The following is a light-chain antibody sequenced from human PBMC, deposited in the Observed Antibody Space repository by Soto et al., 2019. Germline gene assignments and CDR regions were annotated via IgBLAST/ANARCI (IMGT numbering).Light chain of an antibody. CDR3: SSYTSSSTLDV. Sequence: ALTQPASVSGSPGQSITISCTGTSSDVGGYNYVSWYQQHPGKAPKLMIYDVSNRPSGVSNRFSGSKSGNTASLTISGLQADDEADYYCSSYTSSSTLDVFGTGTKVTVL. J-gene: IGLJ1*01. CDR1: SSDVGGYNY. V-gene: IGLV2-14*01. CDR2: DVS.